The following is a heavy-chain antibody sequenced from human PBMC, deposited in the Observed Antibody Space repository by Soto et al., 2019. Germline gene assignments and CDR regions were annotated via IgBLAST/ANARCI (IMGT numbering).Heavy chain of an antibody. CDR3: ARVTYYFGSSTYDDGMDV. J-gene: IGHJ6*02. D-gene: IGHD3-10*01. Sequence: ASVKVSGKASGFTYTLYGSHCVRQAPSKWRAGMALICLYNDNTKYAQKCQGRTTMTTDTSTITAYMELRSLRSDETAVSYCARVTYYFGSSTYDDGMDVWGQGTTVTVSS. V-gene: IGHV1-18*04. CDR2: ICLYNDNT. CDR1: GFTYTLYG.